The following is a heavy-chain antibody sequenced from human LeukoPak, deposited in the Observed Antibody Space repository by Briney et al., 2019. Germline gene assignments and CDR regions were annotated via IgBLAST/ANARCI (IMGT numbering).Heavy chain of an antibody. Sequence: GGSLRLSCAASGFTFSTYTMHWVRQAPGKGLEWVAIISYDGANKYYADSVKGRFTVSRDNSKNMLYLQMNSLRAEDTAVYYCAYYHVNEEPPTFWGQGTLVTVSS. D-gene: IGHD1-1*01. CDR3: AYYHVNEEPPTF. CDR2: ISYDGANK. CDR1: GFTFSTYT. V-gene: IGHV3-30*04. J-gene: IGHJ4*02.